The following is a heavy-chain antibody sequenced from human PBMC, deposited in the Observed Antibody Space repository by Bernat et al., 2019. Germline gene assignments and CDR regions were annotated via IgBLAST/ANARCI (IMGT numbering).Heavy chain of an antibody. Sequence: VQLVVSGGGVVQPGESLRLSCAASGFTFSSHGMHCVRQAPGKGLEWVAFIRYDGSNTYYADFVKGRFTISRDNSKTTLYLQMNSLRAEDTALYYCANGGYCNGGSCYFSAFDIWGQGTMVTVSS. CDR3: ANGGYCNGGSCYFSAFDI. CDR1: GFTFSSHG. J-gene: IGHJ3*02. V-gene: IGHV3-30*02. D-gene: IGHD2-15*01. CDR2: IRYDGSNT.